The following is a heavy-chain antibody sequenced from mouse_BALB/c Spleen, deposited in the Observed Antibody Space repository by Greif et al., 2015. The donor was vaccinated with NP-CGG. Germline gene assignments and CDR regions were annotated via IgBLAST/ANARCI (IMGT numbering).Heavy chain of an antibody. CDR2: IWAGGST. Sequence: VQRVESGPGLVAPSQSLSITCTVSGFSLTSYGVHRVRQPPGEGLEWLGVIWAGGSTNYNSALMSRLSISKDNSKSQVFLKMNSLQTDDTAMYYCARDGVRRAWFAYWGQGTLVTVSA. V-gene: IGHV2-9*02. CDR3: ARDGVRRAWFAY. J-gene: IGHJ3*01. D-gene: IGHD2-14*01. CDR1: GFSLTSYG.